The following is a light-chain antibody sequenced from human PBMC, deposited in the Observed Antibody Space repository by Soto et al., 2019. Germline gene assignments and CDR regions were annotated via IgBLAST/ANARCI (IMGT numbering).Light chain of an antibody. CDR2: HTS. J-gene: IGKJ4*01. Sequence: DIQMTQSPSSLSASVGDRVTITCQASQDISNYLNWYQQKPGKAPKLLIQHTSILETGVPSRFSGSGCGTDFTFTISSLQPEDIGTYYCQQYARGPPVFGAGTKLEI. CDR3: QQYARGPPV. CDR1: QDISNY. V-gene: IGKV1-33*01.